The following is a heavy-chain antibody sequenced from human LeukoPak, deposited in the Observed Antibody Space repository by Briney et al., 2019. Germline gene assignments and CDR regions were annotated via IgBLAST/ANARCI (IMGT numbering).Heavy chain of an antibody. D-gene: IGHD6-19*01. Sequence: SVKVSCKASGGTFSSYAISWVRQAPGQGLEWMGGIIPIFGTANYAQKFQGRVTITADESTSTAYMELSSLRSEDTAVYYCASPGYSSGWYFFFDYWGQGTLVTVSS. CDR3: ASPGYSSGWYFFFDY. J-gene: IGHJ4*02. CDR1: GGTFSSYA. CDR2: IIPIFGTA. V-gene: IGHV1-69*01.